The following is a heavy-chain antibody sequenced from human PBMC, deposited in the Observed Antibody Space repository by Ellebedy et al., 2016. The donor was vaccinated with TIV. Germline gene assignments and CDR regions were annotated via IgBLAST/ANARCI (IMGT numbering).Heavy chain of an antibody. J-gene: IGHJ4*02. V-gene: IGHV3-11*04. CDR1: GFTFSEYW. CDR3: ASRFLEWLS. Sequence: PGGSLRLSCVASGFTFSEYWMTWIRQAPGKGLEWLSNIDFSGRTIYYADSVKGRFTISRDNAKNSLYLQMNSLRVEDTAVYYCASRFLEWLSWGQGTLVTVSS. D-gene: IGHD3-3*01. CDR2: IDFSGRTI.